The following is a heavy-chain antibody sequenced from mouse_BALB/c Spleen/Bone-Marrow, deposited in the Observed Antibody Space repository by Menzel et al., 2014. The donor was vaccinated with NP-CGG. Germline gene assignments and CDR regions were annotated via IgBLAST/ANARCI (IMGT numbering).Heavy chain of an antibody. D-gene: IGHD3-2*02. Sequence: QVQLQQSGPGLVQPSQSLSITCTVSGLSLTNYGVHWVRQPPGKGLEWLGVIWSGGNTDYNAAFISRLSISKDNSKSXAFFKMNSLQASDTAIYYCARREGYDAMDYWGQGTSVTVSS. CDR2: IWSGGNT. V-gene: IGHV2-2*02. CDR1: GLSLTNYG. CDR3: ARREGYDAMDY. J-gene: IGHJ4*01.